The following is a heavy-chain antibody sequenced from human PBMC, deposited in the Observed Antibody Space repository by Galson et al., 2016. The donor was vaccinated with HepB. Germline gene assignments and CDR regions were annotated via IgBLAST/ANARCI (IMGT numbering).Heavy chain of an antibody. J-gene: IGHJ4*02. CDR1: GYTFTSYY. CDR3: TSLDY. Sequence: SVKVSCKASGYTFTSYYMHWVRQAPGQGLEWMGIIKPGGDNTSYAQMLQGRVTMTTDTSTTTVYMELSNLRSEDTAIYYCTSLDYWGQGTLVTVSS. CDR2: IKPGGDNT. V-gene: IGHV1-46*01.